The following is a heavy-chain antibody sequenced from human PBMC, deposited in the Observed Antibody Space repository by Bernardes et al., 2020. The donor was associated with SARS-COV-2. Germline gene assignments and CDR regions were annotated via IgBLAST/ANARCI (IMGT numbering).Heavy chain of an antibody. V-gene: IGHV4-59*01. CDR1: GVSISSYF. CDR3: ARGGRYFDWLLLPAFDI. D-gene: IGHD3-9*01. Sequence: SETLSLTCTVSGVSISSYFWTWIRQRPGKGLEWLGYFYHSGRTNYNPSLRSRLTISVDTSRNHFSLKLNSVTAADTAVYYCARGGRYFDWLLLPAFDIWGQGAMVTVSS. CDR2: FYHSGRT. J-gene: IGHJ3*02.